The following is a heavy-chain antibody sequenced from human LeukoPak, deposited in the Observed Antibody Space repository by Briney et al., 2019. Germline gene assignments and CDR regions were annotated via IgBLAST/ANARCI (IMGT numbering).Heavy chain of an antibody. D-gene: IGHD2-15*01. CDR2: ISAYNGNT. Sequence: ASVKVSCKASGYTFTSYGISWVRQAPGQGLEWMGWISAYNGNTNYAQKLQGRVTMTTDTSTSTAYMELRSLRSDDTAVYYCARVPHCSGGSCYGHFDYWGQGTLVTVSS. J-gene: IGHJ4*02. V-gene: IGHV1-18*01. CDR1: GYTFTSYG. CDR3: ARVPHCSGGSCYGHFDY.